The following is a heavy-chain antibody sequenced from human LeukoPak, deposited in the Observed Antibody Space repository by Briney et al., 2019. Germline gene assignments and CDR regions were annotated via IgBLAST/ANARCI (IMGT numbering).Heavy chain of an antibody. CDR1: GGXFSSYA. CDR3: ARFSSGYCSGGSCYSFDY. Sequence: SVKVSCKASGGXFSSYAMSWVRQAPGQGLKWMGRIIPILGIANYAQKFQGRVTITADKSTSTAYMELSSLRSEDTAVYYCARFSSGYCSGGSCYSFDYWGQGTLVTVSS. J-gene: IGHJ4*02. CDR2: IIPILGIA. V-gene: IGHV1-69*04. D-gene: IGHD2-15*01.